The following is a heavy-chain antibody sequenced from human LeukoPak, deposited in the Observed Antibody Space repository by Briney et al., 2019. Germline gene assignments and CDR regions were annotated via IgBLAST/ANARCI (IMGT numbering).Heavy chain of an antibody. J-gene: IGHJ4*02. V-gene: IGHV1-18*01. CDR2: ISAYKGST. CDR1: GYTFTCYG. D-gene: IGHD3-22*01. CDR3: ARADSGGYYVAYWY. Sequence: GASVKLSCKASGYTFTCYGIIWVRQAPGQGLDWLGWISAYKGSTKYPQMFQGRVTVTTDTSTSTAYMELRSLRSDDTAVYYCARADSGGYYVAYWYWGQGTLVTVSS.